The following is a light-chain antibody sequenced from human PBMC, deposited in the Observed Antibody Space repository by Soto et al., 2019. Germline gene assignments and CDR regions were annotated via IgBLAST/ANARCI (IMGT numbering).Light chain of an antibody. Sequence: AIRMTQSPSSFSASTGDRVTITCRARQGISSHLAWYQVKPGKAPRLLIYTASYLGSGVPSRFSSSGLGTAFTLTISPLQSEDFAVYYCQQYFSYPLTFGGGTKVEIK. CDR3: QQYFSYPLT. V-gene: IGKV1-8*01. CDR2: TAS. CDR1: QGISSH. J-gene: IGKJ4*01.